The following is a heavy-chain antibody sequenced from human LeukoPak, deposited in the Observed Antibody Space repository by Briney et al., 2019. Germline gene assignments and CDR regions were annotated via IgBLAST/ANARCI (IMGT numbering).Heavy chain of an antibody. CDR3: TRSGYGDHLDF. J-gene: IGHJ4*02. CDR2: IYHSGST. D-gene: IGHD4-17*01. V-gene: IGHV4-38-2*01. Sequence: PSETLSLTCAVSGYSIRSDYYWGWIRQPPGKGLEWIGSIYHSGSTYYNPSLKSRVTISVDSSKNQFSLRLSSVTAADAAVYYCTRSGYGDHLDFWGQGTLVTVSS. CDR1: GYSIRSDYY.